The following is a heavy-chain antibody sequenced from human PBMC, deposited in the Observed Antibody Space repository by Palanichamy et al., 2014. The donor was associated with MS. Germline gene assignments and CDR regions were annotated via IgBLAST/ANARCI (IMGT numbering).Heavy chain of an antibody. CDR1: GFTFNSYS. J-gene: IGHJ4*02. Sequence: EVQLMESGGGLVQPGGSLRLSCAASGFTFNSYSMNWVRQAPGKGLEWVSYINDKSNTIDYADSVKGRFTISRDNAKNSLYLQMNSLRDEDTAVYYCARDTHYSFDYWGQGALVTASS. D-gene: IGHD2-15*01. CDR2: INDKSNTI. CDR3: ARDTHYSFDY. V-gene: IGHV3-48*02.